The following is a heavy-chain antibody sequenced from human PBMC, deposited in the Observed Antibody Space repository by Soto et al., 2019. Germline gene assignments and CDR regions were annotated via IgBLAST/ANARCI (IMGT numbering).Heavy chain of an antibody. CDR2: IIPIFGTA. CDR1: GGTFSSYA. Sequence: GASVKVSCKASGGTFSSYAISWVRQAPGQGLGWMGGIIPIFGTANYAQKFQGRVTITADESTSTAYMELSSLRSEDTAVYYCASIAARPVYYYGMDVWGQGTTVTVSS. V-gene: IGHV1-69*13. D-gene: IGHD6-6*01. J-gene: IGHJ6*02. CDR3: ASIAARPVYYYGMDV.